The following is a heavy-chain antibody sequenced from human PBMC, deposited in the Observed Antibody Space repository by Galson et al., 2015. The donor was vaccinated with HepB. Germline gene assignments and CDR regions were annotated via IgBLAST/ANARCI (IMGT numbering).Heavy chain of an antibody. CDR1: GFTFDDYA. CDR3: AKGGRYCSSTSCYYMDV. J-gene: IGHJ6*03. V-gene: IGHV3-9*01. Sequence: SLRLSCAASGFTFDDYAMHWVRQAPGKGLEWVSGISWNSGSIGYADSVKGRFTISRDNAKNSLYLQMNSLRAEDTALYYCAKGGRYCSSTSCYYMDVWGKGTTVTVSS. CDR2: ISWNSGSI. D-gene: IGHD2-2*01.